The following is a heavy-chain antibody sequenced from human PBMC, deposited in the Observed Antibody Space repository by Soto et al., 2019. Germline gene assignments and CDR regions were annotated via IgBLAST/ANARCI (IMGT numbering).Heavy chain of an antibody. CDR1: GYTFTSYY. CDR2: INPSGGST. V-gene: IGHV1-46*01. Sequence: GSVKVSCKASGYTFTSYYMHWVRQAPGQGLEWMGIINPSGGSTSYAQKFQGRVTMTRDTSTSTVYMELSSLRSEDTAVYYCARAPTSYSSSWYPYYYYYYGMDVWGQGTTVTVSS. D-gene: IGHD6-13*01. CDR3: ARAPTSYSSSWYPYYYYYYGMDV. J-gene: IGHJ6*02.